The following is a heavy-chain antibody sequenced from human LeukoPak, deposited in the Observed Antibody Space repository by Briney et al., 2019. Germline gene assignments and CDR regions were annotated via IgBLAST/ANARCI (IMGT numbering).Heavy chain of an antibody. CDR1: GYTFTSYG. Sequence: ASVKVSCKASGYTFTSYGISWVRQAPGQGLEWMGWISAYNGNTNYAQKFQGRVTMTRDTSISTAYMELSRLRSDDTAVYYCARDSGSYDPSDWFDPWGQGTLVTVSS. D-gene: IGHD1-26*01. CDR3: ARDSGSYDPSDWFDP. V-gene: IGHV1-18*01. J-gene: IGHJ5*02. CDR2: ISAYNGNT.